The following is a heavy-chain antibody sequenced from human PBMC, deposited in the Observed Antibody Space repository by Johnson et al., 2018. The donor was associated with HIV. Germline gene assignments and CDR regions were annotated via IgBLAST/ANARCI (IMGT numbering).Heavy chain of an antibody. Sequence: VQLVESGGGLVKPGGSLRLSCAASGFTFSDYYMSWIRQAPGKGLEWVSIIYSAGTTYYVDSVKGRFTISRDNSKNTLYLQMNSLRAEDTAVYYCARAPSPGPGGAFDIWGQGTMVTVSS. V-gene: IGHV3-66*02. J-gene: IGHJ3*02. CDR3: ARAPSPGPGGAFDI. CDR2: IYSAGTT. CDR1: GFTFSDYY.